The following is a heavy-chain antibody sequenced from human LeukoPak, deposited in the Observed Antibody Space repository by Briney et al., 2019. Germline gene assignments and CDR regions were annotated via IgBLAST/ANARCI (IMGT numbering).Heavy chain of an antibody. Sequence: GRSLRLSCAASGFTFSSYAMHWVRQAPGKGLEWVANIKQDGSEKYYVDSVKGRFTISRDNAKNSLYLQMNSLRAEDTAVYYCARDADAYSSSSGFYYYYYMDVWGKGTTVTVSS. CDR3: ARDADAYSSSSGFYYYYYMDV. CDR2: IKQDGSEK. J-gene: IGHJ6*03. CDR1: GFTFSSYA. D-gene: IGHD6-6*01. V-gene: IGHV3-7*01.